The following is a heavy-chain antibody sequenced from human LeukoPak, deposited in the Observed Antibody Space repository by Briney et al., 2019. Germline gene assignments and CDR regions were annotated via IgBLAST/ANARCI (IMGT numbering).Heavy chain of an antibody. Sequence: GGSLRLSCAASGFTFSNYWMSWVRQAPGKGLEWVANIKEDGTEKYYVDSVKGRFTISRDDSKNTLYLQMNSLRAEDTAVYYCATDLRYLFDYWGQGTLVTVSS. CDR2: IKEDGTEK. V-gene: IGHV3-7*01. CDR1: GFTFSNYW. CDR3: ATDLRYLFDY. D-gene: IGHD3-9*01. J-gene: IGHJ4*02.